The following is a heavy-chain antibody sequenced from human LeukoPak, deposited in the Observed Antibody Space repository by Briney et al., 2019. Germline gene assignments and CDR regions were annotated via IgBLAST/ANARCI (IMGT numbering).Heavy chain of an antibody. V-gene: IGHV4-31*03. D-gene: IGHD3-22*01. Sequence: PSQTLSLTCTVSGGSISSGGYSWSWIRQHPGKGLEWIGYIYYSGSTYYNPSLKSRVTISVDTSKNQFSLKLSSVTAADTAVYYCARDRSYYYDSSGYPGAFDIWGQGTMVTVSS. CDR1: GGSISSGGYS. J-gene: IGHJ3*02. CDR2: IYYSGST. CDR3: ARDRSYYYDSSGYPGAFDI.